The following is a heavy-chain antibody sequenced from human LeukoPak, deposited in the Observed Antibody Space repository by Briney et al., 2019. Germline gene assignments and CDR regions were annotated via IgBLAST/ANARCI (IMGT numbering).Heavy chain of an antibody. CDR2: IKQDGSEK. V-gene: IGHV3-7*03. CDR1: GFTFSSYW. D-gene: IGHD4-17*01. Sequence: GGSLRLSCAASGFTFSSYWMSWVRQAPGKGLEWVANIKQDGSEKYYVDSVKGRFTISRDNAKNSLYLQMNSLRAEDTALYHCAKDLGDYADYWGQGTLVTVSS. J-gene: IGHJ4*02. CDR3: AKDLGDYADY.